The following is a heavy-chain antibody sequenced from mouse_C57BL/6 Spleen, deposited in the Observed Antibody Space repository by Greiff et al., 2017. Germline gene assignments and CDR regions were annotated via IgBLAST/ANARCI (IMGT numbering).Heavy chain of an antibody. V-gene: IGHV1-26*01. CDR1: GYTFTDYY. J-gene: IGHJ1*03. D-gene: IGHD2-1*01. CDR2: INPNNGGT. CDR3: ARFGNHWYFDV. Sequence: EVQLQQSGPELVKPGASVKISCKASGYTFTDYYMNWVKQCHGKSLEWIGDINPNNGGTSYNQKFKGKATLTVDTSSSTAYMEIRSLTSEDSAVYYCARFGNHWYFDVWGTGTTVTVSS.